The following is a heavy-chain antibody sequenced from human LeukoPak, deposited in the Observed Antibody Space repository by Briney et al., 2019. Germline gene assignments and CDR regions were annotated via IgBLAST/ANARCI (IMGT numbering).Heavy chain of an antibody. V-gene: IGHV3-21*01. CDR2: ISSSSSYI. CDR3: ARGGPRGVPSIYYYYGMDV. D-gene: IGHD3-10*01. CDR1: GFTFSSYS. Sequence: PGGSLRLSCAASGFTFSSYSMNWVRQAPGKGLEWVSSISSSSSYIYYADSVKGRFTISRDNAKNSLYLQMNSLRAEDTAVYYCARGGPRGVPSIYYYYGMDVWGQGTTVTVSS. J-gene: IGHJ6*02.